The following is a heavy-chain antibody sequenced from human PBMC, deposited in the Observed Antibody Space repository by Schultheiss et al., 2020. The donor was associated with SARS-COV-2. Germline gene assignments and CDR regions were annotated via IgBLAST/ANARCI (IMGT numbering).Heavy chain of an antibody. D-gene: IGHD1-26*01. CDR3: AREGGSYRNFDY. J-gene: IGHJ4*02. CDR1: GFSFSSYD. V-gene: IGHV3-33*08. CDR2: IWYDGSNK. Sequence: GGSLRLSCAASGFSFSSYDMHWVRQAPGKGLEWVAVIWYDGSNKYYADSVKGRFTISRDNSKNTLYLQMNSLRAEDTAVYYCAREGGSYRNFDYWGQGTLVTVSS.